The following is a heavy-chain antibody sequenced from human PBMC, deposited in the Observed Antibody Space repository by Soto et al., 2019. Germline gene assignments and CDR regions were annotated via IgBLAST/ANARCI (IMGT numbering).Heavy chain of an antibody. CDR2: ISAYNGNT. D-gene: IGHD5-12*01. V-gene: IGHV1-18*01. CDR1: GYTFTSYG. J-gene: IGHJ6*02. Sequence: VASVKVSCKASGYTFTSYGISWVRQAPGQGLEWMGWISAYNGNTNYAQKLQGRVTMTTDTSTSTAYMELRSLRSDDTAVYYCASGYDPNYYYYGMDVWDQGTTVTVSS. CDR3: ASGYDPNYYYYGMDV.